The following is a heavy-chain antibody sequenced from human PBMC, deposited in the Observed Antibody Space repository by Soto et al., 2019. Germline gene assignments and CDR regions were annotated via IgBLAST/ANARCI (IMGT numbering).Heavy chain of an antibody. D-gene: IGHD6-13*01. CDR3: ARGDSIAAAGNWFDP. J-gene: IGHJ5*02. V-gene: IGHV1-2*04. Sequence: ASVKVSCKASGYTFTGYYMHWVRQAPGQGLEWMGWINPNSGGTNYAQKFQGWVTMTRDTSISTAYMELSRLRSDDTAVYYCARGDSIAAAGNWFDPWGQGTLVTVSS. CDR2: INPNSGGT. CDR1: GYTFTGYY.